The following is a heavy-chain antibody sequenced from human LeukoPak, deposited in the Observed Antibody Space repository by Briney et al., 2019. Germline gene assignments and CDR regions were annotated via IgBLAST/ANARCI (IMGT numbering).Heavy chain of an antibody. V-gene: IGHV4-59*08. CDR2: IYYSGNT. D-gene: IGHD2-15*01. Sequence: SETLSLTCTVSGGSINNYYWSWIRQPPGKGLERIAYIYYSGNTNYNPSLKSRVTISVDTSKNQFSLKVSSVTAADTALYYCVRHIADSSHDAFDSWGQGSTVTVSP. CDR3: VRHIADSSHDAFDS. J-gene: IGHJ3*01. CDR1: GGSINNYY.